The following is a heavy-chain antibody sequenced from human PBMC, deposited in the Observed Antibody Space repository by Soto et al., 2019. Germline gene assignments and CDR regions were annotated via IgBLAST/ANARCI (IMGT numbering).Heavy chain of an antibody. Sequence: PSETLSLTCTVSGGSISSGGYYWSWIRQHPGKALEWIGYIYYRGGTDYNPSLKSRVTISVDTSKNQFSLKLSSVTAADTAVYYCARYCPNGGCCYYYHGMDVRGQGTTATVS. J-gene: IGHJ6*02. CDR1: GGSISSGGYY. CDR3: ARYCPNGGCCYYYHGMDV. CDR2: IYYRGGT. D-gene: IGHD2-8*01. V-gene: IGHV4-31*03.